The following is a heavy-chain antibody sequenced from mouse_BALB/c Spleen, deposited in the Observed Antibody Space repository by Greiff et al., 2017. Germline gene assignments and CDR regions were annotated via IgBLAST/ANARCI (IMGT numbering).Heavy chain of an antibody. J-gene: IGHJ3*01. Sequence: DVMLVESGGGLVQPGGSRKLSCAASGFTFSSFGMHWVRQAPEKGLEWVAYISSGSSTIYYADTVKGRFTISRDNPKNTLFLQMTSLRSEDTAMYYCARESTMITGFAYWGQGTLVTVSA. CDR3: ARESTMITGFAY. CDR2: ISSGSSTI. D-gene: IGHD2-4*01. V-gene: IGHV5-17*02. CDR1: GFTFSSFG.